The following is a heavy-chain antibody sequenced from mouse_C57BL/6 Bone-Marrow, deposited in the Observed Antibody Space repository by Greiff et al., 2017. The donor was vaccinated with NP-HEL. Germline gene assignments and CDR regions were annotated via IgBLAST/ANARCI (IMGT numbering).Heavy chain of an antibody. Sequence: QVQLKQSGAELVRPGASVTLSCKASGYTFTDYEMHWVKQTPVHGLEWIGAIDPETGGTAYNQKFKGKAILTADKSSSTAYMELRSLTSEDSAVYYCTRCPDYYGSSYFDVWGTGTTVTVSS. J-gene: IGHJ1*03. D-gene: IGHD1-1*01. V-gene: IGHV1-15*01. CDR3: TRCPDYYGSSYFDV. CDR1: GYTFTDYE. CDR2: IDPETGGT.